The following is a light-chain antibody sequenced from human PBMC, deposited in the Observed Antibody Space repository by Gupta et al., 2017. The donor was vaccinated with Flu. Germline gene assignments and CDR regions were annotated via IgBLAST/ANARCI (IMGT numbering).Light chain of an antibody. CDR3: ATWDDSRHGWV. CDR1: TSNPGSNT. CDR2: NND. Sequence: RVTISCSGRTSNPGSNTVNWYQQVPVTAPKLLIYNNDQRPSGVPDRFSDSNSGTSASLAISGLQSGDEGDYYCATWDDSRHGWVFGGGSKLPVL. J-gene: IGLJ3*02. V-gene: IGLV1-44*01.